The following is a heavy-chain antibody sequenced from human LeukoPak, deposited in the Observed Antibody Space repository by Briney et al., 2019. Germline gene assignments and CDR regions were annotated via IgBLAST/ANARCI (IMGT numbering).Heavy chain of an antibody. CDR3: ARDNRIAAALSALTPLRFDY. J-gene: IGHJ4*02. CDR1: GFSISSSNW. Sequence: ASENLSLNCAVSGFSISSSNWWRWVRQPPGEGLEWIGEIYHSGCNNYNPSLKVRVTISVAKSKNQFSLKPSSVTAADTAVYYCARDNRIAAALSALTPLRFDYWGQGTLVTVSS. CDR2: IYHSGCN. D-gene: IGHD6-13*01. V-gene: IGHV4-4*02.